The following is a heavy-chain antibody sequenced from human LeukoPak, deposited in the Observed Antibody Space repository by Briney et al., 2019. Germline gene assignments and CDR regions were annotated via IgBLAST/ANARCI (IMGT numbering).Heavy chain of an antibody. D-gene: IGHD6-13*01. J-gene: IGHJ6*03. CDR3: ARAKAYSSSWYSAAGIAYYYYMDV. Sequence: GGSLRLSCAASGFTFSSYWMSWVRQAPGKGLEWVANIKQDGSEKYYVDSVKGRFTISRDNAKNSLYLQMNSLRAEDTAVYYCARAKAYSSSWYSAAGIAYYYYMDVWGKGTTVTVSS. V-gene: IGHV3-7*01. CDR1: GFTFSSYW. CDR2: IKQDGSEK.